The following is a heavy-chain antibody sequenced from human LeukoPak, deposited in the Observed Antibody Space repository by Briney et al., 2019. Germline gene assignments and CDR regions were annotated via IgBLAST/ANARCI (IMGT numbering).Heavy chain of an antibody. D-gene: IGHD6-13*01. CDR2: INQDGSEK. J-gene: IGHJ4*02. Sequence: GGSLRLSCEASGFTFSSYWMNWVRHTPGKGLEWVANINQDGSEKYYVDSVKGRFTISRDNAKNSVYVQMNSLRAEDTAVYYCARDGVADGVYFAYWGQGALVTVSS. CDR3: ARDGVADGVYFAY. V-gene: IGHV3-7*01. CDR1: GFTFSSYW.